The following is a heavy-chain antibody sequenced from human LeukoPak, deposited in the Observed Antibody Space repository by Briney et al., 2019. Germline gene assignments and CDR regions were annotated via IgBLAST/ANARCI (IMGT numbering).Heavy chain of an antibody. D-gene: IGHD4-17*01. Sequence: GGSLRLSCAASGFTFSSYSMNWIRQAPGKGLEWVSSISSSSSYIYYADSVKGRFTISRDNAKNSLYLQMNSLRAEDTAVYYCARVDYGDYGFDYWGQGTLVAVSS. CDR1: GFTFSSYS. CDR2: ISSSSSYI. J-gene: IGHJ4*02. V-gene: IGHV3-21*01. CDR3: ARVDYGDYGFDY.